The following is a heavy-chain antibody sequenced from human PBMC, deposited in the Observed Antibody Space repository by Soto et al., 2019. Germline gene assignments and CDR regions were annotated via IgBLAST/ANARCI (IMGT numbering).Heavy chain of an antibody. CDR1: AGSITNYY. CDR2: IHHTGSS. CDR3: AKWNEMKRSFDD. Sequence: QVPLQESGPGLVKPSETLSLTCTVSAGSITNYYWNWIRQPPEKGLEWIGFIHHTGSSMSNPSLRSRLTMSMDTTEGQISLNLRAVTAADTAVYYCAKWNEMKRSFDDWGQGILVTVSS. D-gene: IGHD1-1*01. J-gene: IGHJ4*02. V-gene: IGHV4-59*01.